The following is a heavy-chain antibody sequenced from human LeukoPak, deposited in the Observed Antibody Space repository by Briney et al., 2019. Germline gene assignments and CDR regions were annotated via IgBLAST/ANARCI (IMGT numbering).Heavy chain of an antibody. CDR3: ARVGYSSSWQETYFDY. CDR1: GYTFTGYY. J-gene: IGHJ4*02. D-gene: IGHD6-13*01. V-gene: IGHV1-2*02. CDR2: INPNSGGT. Sequence: ASVNVSCKASGYTFTGYYMHWVRQAPGQGLEWMGWINPNSGGTNYAQKFQGRVTMTRDTSISTAYMELSRLRSDDTAVYYCARVGYSSSWQETYFDYWGQGTLVTVSS.